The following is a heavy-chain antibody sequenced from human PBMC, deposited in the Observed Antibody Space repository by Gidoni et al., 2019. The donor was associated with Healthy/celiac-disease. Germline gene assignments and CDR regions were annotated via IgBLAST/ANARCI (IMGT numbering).Heavy chain of an antibody. J-gene: IGHJ6*02. Sequence: EVQLVESGGGLVQPGRSLRLSCAASGFTFDDYAMHWVRQAPGKGLEWVSGISWNSGSIGYADSVKGRFTISRDNAKNSLYLQMNSLRAEDTALYYCAKDISGGYDQYYYGMDVWGQGTTVTVSS. CDR2: ISWNSGSI. CDR1: GFTFDDYA. D-gene: IGHD3-22*01. V-gene: IGHV3-9*01. CDR3: AKDISGGYDQYYYGMDV.